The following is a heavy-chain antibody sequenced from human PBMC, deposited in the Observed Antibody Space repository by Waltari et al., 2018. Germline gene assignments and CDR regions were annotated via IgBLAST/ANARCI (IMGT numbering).Heavy chain of an antibody. Sequence: RLHLQESGPGVVKPSETLSLTCTVSGDSLKSDTDYWDWIRQAPGKGLEWLGSIHHSGRSYSNPSLTIRLTLSVDTSQNQFALQLNSVTAADTAVYYCARDRPQAMVAAYRHFDYWGQGFLVTVSS. CDR3: ARDRPQAMVAAYRHFDY. CDR2: IHHSGRS. J-gene: IGHJ4*02. D-gene: IGHD5-18*01. CDR1: GDSLKSDTDY. V-gene: IGHV4-39*06.